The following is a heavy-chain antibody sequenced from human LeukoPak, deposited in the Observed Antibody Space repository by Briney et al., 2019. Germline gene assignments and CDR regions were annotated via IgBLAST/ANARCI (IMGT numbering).Heavy chain of an antibody. D-gene: IGHD2-15*01. CDR2: IIPIFGTA. CDR1: GGTFSSYA. V-gene: IGHV1-69*13. J-gene: IGHJ3*02. CDR3: AREDCSGGSCYSLSLTPVFHVFDI. Sequence: ASVKVSCKASGGTFSSYAISWVRQAPGQGLEWMGGIIPIFGTANYAQKFQGRVTITADESTSTAYMALSSLRSEDTAVYYCAREDCSGGSCYSLSLTPVFHVFDIWGQGTMVTVSS.